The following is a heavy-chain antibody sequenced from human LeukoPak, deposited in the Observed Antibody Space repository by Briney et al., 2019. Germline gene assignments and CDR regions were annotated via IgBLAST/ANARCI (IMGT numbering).Heavy chain of an antibody. D-gene: IGHD5-24*01. J-gene: IGHJ4*02. CDR1: GFTFSWHP. CDR2: LSHDGGTK. Sequence: GGSLRLSCAASGFTFSWHPMHWLRQAPGKGLEWVAILSHDGGTKYYAASVKGRFTISRDNSQNTLYLEMNSLRPEDTALYYCAKDLGEMSTIMSFWGQGTLVTVSS. V-gene: IGHV3-30*04. CDR3: AKDLGEMSTIMSF.